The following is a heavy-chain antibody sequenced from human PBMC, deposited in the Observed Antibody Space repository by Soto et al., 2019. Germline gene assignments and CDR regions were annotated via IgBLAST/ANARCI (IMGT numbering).Heavy chain of an antibody. CDR3: ARDPYLYCSGGSCSGDNWFDP. D-gene: IGHD2-15*01. Sequence: QVQLVQSGAEVKKPGSSVKVSCKASGGTFSSYTISWVRQAPGQGLEWMGRIIPILGIANYAQKFQGRVTITADKSTSTAYMELSSLRSEDTAVYYCARDPYLYCSGGSCSGDNWFDPWGQGTLVTVSS. V-gene: IGHV1-69*08. CDR1: GGTFSSYT. CDR2: IIPILGIA. J-gene: IGHJ5*02.